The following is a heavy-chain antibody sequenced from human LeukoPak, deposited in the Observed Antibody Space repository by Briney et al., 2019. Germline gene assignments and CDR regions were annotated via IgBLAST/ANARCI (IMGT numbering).Heavy chain of an antibody. CDR1: GVSISSYY. CDR3: ARRGSRWYWYFDL. J-gene: IGHJ2*01. V-gene: IGHV4-59*12. Sequence: PSETLSLTCTVSGVSISSYYWSWIRQPPGKGLEWIGFIYYSGSTYYNPSLKSRVNISVDTSKNQFSLKLSSVTAADTAVYYCARRGSRWYWYFDLWGRGTLVTVSS. D-gene: IGHD6-13*01. CDR2: IYYSGST.